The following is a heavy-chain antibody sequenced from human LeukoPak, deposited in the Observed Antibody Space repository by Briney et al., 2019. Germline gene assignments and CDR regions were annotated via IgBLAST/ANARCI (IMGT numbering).Heavy chain of an antibody. V-gene: IGHV3-7*01. CDR3: ARYSSNWDYYMDV. J-gene: IGHJ6*03. CDR2: IGQDGSEK. D-gene: IGHD6-13*01. Sequence: PGGSLRLSCAASGFTFSSYWMSWVRQAPGKGLEWLANIGQDGSEKYYVDSVKGRFTISRDNAKNSLYLQVSSLRAEDTAVYYCARYSSNWDYYMDVWGKGTTVTISS. CDR1: GFTFSSYW.